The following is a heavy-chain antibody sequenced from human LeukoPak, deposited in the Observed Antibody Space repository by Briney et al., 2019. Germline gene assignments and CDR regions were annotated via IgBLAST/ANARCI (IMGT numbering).Heavy chain of an antibody. CDR3: VKPTSRWLGGVFDY. CDR1: GFTFRSYG. V-gene: IGHV3-30*18. D-gene: IGHD3-10*01. Sequence: GRSLRLFCAASGFTFRSYGMHWVRQAPGKGLEWVAVISYDGSNKYYADSVKGRFTISRDNSKNTLYLQMNSLRAEDTAVYYCVKPTSRWLGGVFDYWGQGTLVTVSS. J-gene: IGHJ4*02. CDR2: ISYDGSNK.